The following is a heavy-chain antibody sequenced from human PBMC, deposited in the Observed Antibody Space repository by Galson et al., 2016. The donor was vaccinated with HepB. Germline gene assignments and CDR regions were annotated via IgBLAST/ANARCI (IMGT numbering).Heavy chain of an antibody. CDR1: GFTFSKYA. CDR3: ARSSAGSSWYQMDY. D-gene: IGHD6-13*01. Sequence: SLRLFCAASGFTFSKYALSWVRHAPGKGLEWVSSISSSGARTYSADSVKGRFFISRDNSKNTLYLQMNSLRAEDTAVYYCARSSAGSSWYQMDYWGQGTLVTVSS. J-gene: IGHJ4*02. V-gene: IGHV3-23*01. CDR2: ISSSGART.